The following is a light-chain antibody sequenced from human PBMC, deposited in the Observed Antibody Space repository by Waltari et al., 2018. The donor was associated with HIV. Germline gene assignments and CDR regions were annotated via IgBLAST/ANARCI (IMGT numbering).Light chain of an antibody. CDR3: QQYNNWPLT. Sequence: EIVMTQSPATLSVSPGERATLSCRASQSVSSILAWYQQKPGQAPRLLIYGVSTRATGIPARFSGSGSGTEFTLTISSLQSEDFAVYYCQQYNNWPLTFGGGTEVEIK. J-gene: IGKJ4*01. CDR2: GVS. CDR1: QSVSSI. V-gene: IGKV3-15*01.